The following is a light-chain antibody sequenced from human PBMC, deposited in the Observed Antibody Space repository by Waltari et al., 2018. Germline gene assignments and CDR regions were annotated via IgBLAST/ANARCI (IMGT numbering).Light chain of an antibody. CDR2: DVS. CDR3: QQRSNWPPT. Sequence: EIVFTQSPSTLSLSPGERFTLSCRASQSVSSSLAWYQQKPGQAPRLLFHDVSNRATGIPARFSVSGSGTDFTLTISSLEAEDFAVYYCQQRSNWPPTFGQGTKVEIK. CDR1: QSVSSS. V-gene: IGKV3-11*01. J-gene: IGKJ1*01.